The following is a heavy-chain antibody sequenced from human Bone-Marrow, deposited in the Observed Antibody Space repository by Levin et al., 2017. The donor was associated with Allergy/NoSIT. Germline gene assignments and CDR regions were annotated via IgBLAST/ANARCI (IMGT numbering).Heavy chain of an antibody. CDR2: ISSSGNTI. V-gene: IGHV3-11*01. CDR3: ARRYSGNYGTNFDF. Sequence: PGGSLRLSCAASGFTFGGYYMAWVRQAPGKGLECVSYISSSGNTIFHGDSVKGRFTISRDNTRNSLYLQMNSLRAEDTAIYYCARRYSGNYGTNFDFWGQGTLVTVSS. D-gene: IGHD1-26*01. J-gene: IGHJ4*02. CDR1: GFTFGGYY.